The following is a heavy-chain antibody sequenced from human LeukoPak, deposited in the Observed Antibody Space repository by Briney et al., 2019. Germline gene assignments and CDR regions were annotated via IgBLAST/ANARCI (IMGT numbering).Heavy chain of an antibody. D-gene: IGHD3-16*01. CDR1: GFTFSDSW. Sequence: GGSLRLSCAASGFTFSDSWMSWVRQAPGKGLEWVANMNQDGSAKGNVDSVKGRFTISRDNARTSLYLQMSSLRPEDTAVYYCATYTHWVAGDVWGQGTTVTVSS. J-gene: IGHJ6*02. CDR3: ATYTHWVAGDV. CDR2: MNQDGSAK. V-gene: IGHV3-7*01.